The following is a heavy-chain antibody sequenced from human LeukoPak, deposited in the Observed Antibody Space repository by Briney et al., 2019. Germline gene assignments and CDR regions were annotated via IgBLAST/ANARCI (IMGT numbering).Heavy chain of an antibody. CDR2: ISGSGGST. J-gene: IGHJ3*02. CDR3: APMGLRYFDWLLPDAFDI. V-gene: IGHV3-23*01. D-gene: IGHD3-9*01. CDR1: GFTFSSYA. Sequence: GGSLRLSCAASGFTFSSYAMSGVRQAPGKGLEWVSSISGSGGSTYYADSVKGRFTISRDNSKNTLYLQMNSLRAEDTAVYYCAPMGLRYFDWLLPDAFDIWGQGTMVTVSS.